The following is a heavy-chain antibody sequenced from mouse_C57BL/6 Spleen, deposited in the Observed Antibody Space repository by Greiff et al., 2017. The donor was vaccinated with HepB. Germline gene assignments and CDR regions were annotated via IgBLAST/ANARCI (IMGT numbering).Heavy chain of an antibody. J-gene: IGHJ3*01. CDR1: GYTFTSYW. Sequence: VQLQQSGAELVMPGASVKLSCKASGYTFTSYWMHWVKQRPGQGLEWIGEIDPSDSYTNYNQKFKGKSTLTVDKSSSTAYMQLSSLTSEDSAVYYCAREWASRDWFAYWGQGTLVTVSA. CDR3: AREWASRDWFAY. CDR2: IDPSDSYT. D-gene: IGHD1-3*01. V-gene: IGHV1-69*01.